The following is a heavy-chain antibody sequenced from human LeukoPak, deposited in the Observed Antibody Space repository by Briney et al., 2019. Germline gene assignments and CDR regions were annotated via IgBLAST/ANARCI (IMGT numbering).Heavy chain of an antibody. J-gene: IGHJ6*03. D-gene: IGHD6-13*01. CDR1: GGTFRTYA. Sequence: VQVYCQASGGTFRTYAISWARPAPGQGREWMGGLILIFGTANYTQKTQGRATMTTDTSTSTAYMELRSLRSDDAAVYYCARVGSRDYYMDVWGKETTVTISS. CDR2: LILIFGTA. V-gene: IGHV1-69*05. CDR3: ARVGSRDYYMDV.